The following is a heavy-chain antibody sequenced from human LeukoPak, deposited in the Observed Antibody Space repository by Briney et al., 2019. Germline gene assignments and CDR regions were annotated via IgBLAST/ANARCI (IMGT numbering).Heavy chain of an antibody. J-gene: IGHJ4*02. Sequence: GGSLRLSCAASGFTFSSYAMSWVRQAPGKGLEWVSAISGSGGSTYYADSVKGRFTISRDNSKNTLYLQMNSLRAEDTAVYYCAKLPDIVVVPAAIDYWGQGTLVTVSS. CDR2: ISGSGGST. D-gene: IGHD2-2*01. CDR3: AKLPDIVVVPAAIDY. CDR1: GFTFSSYA. V-gene: IGHV3-23*01.